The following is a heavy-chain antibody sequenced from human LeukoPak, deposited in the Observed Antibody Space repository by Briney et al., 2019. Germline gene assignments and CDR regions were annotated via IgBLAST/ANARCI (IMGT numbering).Heavy chain of an antibody. J-gene: IGHJ6*02. CDR1: GFTFSSYW. CDR3: ARGDYGDPKAYYYGMDV. CDR2: INSDGSST. V-gene: IGHV3-74*01. D-gene: IGHD4-17*01. Sequence: PGGSLRLSCAASGFTFSSYWMHWVRQAPGKGLVWVSRINSDGSSTSYADSVKGRFTISRDNAKNTLYLQMNSLRAEDTTVYYCARGDYGDPKAYYYGMDVWGQGTTVTVSS.